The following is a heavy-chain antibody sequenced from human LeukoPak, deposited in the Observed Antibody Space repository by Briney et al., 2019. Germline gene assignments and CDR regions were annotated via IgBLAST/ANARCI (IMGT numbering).Heavy chain of an antibody. Sequence: GASVKVSCKASGYTFTGYYMHWVRQAPGQVLEWMGWINPNSGGTNYAQKFQGRVTMTRDTSISTAYMELSRLRSDDTAVYYCARVPGGSYGWFDPWGQGTLVTVSS. CDR1: GYTFTGYY. V-gene: IGHV1-2*02. CDR3: ARVPGGSYGWFDP. D-gene: IGHD1-26*01. CDR2: INPNSGGT. J-gene: IGHJ5*02.